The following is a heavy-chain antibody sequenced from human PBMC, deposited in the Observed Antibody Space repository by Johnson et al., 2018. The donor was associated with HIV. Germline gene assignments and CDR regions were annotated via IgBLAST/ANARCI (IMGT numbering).Heavy chain of an antibody. CDR1: GFTFSNYW. Sequence: VQLVESGGGLVQPGGSLRLSCVVSGFTFSNYWMHWVRQAPGKGLEWVASIRQDGGEKYSEDSVKGRFTISRDNAKNSLFLQMNSLRAEDTAVYYCASSQGSGEGAFDIWGQGTVVTVSS. CDR2: IRQDGGEK. D-gene: IGHD2-21*01. CDR3: ASSQGSGEGAFDI. V-gene: IGHV3-7*05. J-gene: IGHJ3*02.